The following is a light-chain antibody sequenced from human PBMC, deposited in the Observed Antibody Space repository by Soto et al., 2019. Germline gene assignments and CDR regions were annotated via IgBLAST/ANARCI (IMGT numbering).Light chain of an antibody. J-gene: IGKJ4*01. V-gene: IGKV1-17*03. CDR3: LQHNTYPRS. CDR1: QAISHY. Sequence: DIQMTQSPSAMSASVGDRVTITCRASQAISHYLAWFHQRPGKVPKRLVYGASTLESGVPSRFSGSGSGTEFTLTISSLQPEDFGTYYCLQHNTYPRSFGGGTKVDIK. CDR2: GAS.